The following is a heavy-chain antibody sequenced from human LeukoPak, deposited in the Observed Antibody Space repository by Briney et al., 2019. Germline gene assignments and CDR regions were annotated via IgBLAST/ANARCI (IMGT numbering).Heavy chain of an antibody. CDR1: GFTVSSNY. Sequence: GGSLRLSGAASGFTVSSNYMSWVRQAPGKGLEWVSVIYSGGSTYYADSVKGRFTISRDNSKNTLYLQMNSLRAEDTAVYYCATGAVGALDYWGQGTLVTVSS. CDR2: IYSGGST. V-gene: IGHV3-53*01. J-gene: IGHJ4*02. CDR3: ATGAVGALDY. D-gene: IGHD1-26*01.